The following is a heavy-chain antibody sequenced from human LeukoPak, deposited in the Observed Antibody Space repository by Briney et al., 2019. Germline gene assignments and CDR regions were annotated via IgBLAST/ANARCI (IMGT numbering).Heavy chain of an antibody. V-gene: IGHV1-69*05. Sequence: SVKVSCKTSGYTFTTYGISWVRQAPGQGLEWMGGIIPIFGTANYAQKFQGRVTITTDESTSTAYMELSSLRSEDTAVYYCAINKYYDILTGYKGSFDYWGQGTLVTVSS. CDR2: IIPIFGTA. D-gene: IGHD3-9*01. CDR1: GYTFTTYG. CDR3: AINKYYDILTGYKGSFDY. J-gene: IGHJ4*02.